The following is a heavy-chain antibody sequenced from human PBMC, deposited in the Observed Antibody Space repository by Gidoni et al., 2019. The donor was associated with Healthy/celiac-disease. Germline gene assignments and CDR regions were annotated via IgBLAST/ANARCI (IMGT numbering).Heavy chain of an antibody. D-gene: IGHD2-21*02. CDR2: IKSKTDGGTT. V-gene: IGHV3-15*01. J-gene: IGHJ4*02. Sequence: EVQLVESGGGLVKPGGSLRLSCAASGFTFSNDWMSWVRQAPGKGLEWVGRIKSKTDGGTTDYAAPVKGRFTISRDDSKNTLYLQMNSLKTEDTAVYYCTTSAYCGGDCYSDWGQGTLVTVSS. CDR3: TTSAYCGGDCYSD. CDR1: GFTFSNDW.